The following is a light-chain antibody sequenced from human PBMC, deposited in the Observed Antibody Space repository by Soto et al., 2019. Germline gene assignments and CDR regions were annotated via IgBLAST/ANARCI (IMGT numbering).Light chain of an antibody. CDR1: QGIGND. V-gene: IGKV1-17*01. CDR2: LAS. J-gene: IGKJ2*01. Sequence: DIQMTQSPSSLSASVGDRVTITCRASQGIGNDLGWYQQRPGKAHKRLIHLASSLQSGAPSKLSGSGSGTEFTLTFSSRQPEDFSTYYCLQYNSYPRTFDQGTNLEI. CDR3: LQYNSYPRT.